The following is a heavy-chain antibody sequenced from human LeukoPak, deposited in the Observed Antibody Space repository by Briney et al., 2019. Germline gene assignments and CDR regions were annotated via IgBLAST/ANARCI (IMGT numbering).Heavy chain of an antibody. V-gene: IGHV4-4*09. CDR3: VRVASSAMATVYQYYMDV. J-gene: IGHJ6*03. CDR2: IYTSGST. CDR1: GGSISSYY. D-gene: IGHD5-18*01. Sequence: SETLSLTCTVSGGSISSYYWSWIRQPPGKGLEWIGYIYTSGSTNYNPSLKSRVTISVDTSKNQFSLKLSSMTAADTAVYYCVRVASSAMATVYQYYMDVWGKGTTVTVSS.